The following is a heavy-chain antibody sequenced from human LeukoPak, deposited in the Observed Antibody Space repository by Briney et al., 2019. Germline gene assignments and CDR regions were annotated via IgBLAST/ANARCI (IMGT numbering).Heavy chain of an antibody. CDR1: GFTFSSYG. CDR3: AKASSGWYYFDY. D-gene: IGHD6-19*01. CDR2: ISYDGSNK. J-gene: IGHJ4*02. Sequence: GGSLRLSCAASGFTFSSYGMHWVRQAPGKGLEWVAVISYDGSNKYYADPVKGRFTISRDNSKNTLYLQMNSLRAEDTAVYYCAKASSGWYYFDYWGQGTLVTVSS. V-gene: IGHV3-30*18.